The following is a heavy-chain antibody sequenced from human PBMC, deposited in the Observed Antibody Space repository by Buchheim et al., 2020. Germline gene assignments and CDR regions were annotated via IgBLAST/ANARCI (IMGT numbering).Heavy chain of an antibody. CDR1: GFTFSSYG. CDR3: AKGWNYFDY. CDR2: ISYDGSNK. J-gene: IGHJ4*02. Sequence: QVQLVESGGGVVQPGRSLRLSCAASGFTFSSYGMHWVRQAPGKGLEWVAIISYDGSNKYYADSVKGRFTISRDNSKNTLYLQMNSLRAEDTAVYYCAKGWNYFDYWGQGTL. D-gene: IGHD2-15*01. V-gene: IGHV3-30*18.